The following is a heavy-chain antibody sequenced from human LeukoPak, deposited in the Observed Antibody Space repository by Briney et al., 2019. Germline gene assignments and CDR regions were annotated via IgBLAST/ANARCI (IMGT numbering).Heavy chain of an antibody. CDR2: VIPIFSTA. Sequence: ASVKVSCKASGGTFSNYAIGWVRQAPGQGLEWMGGVIPIFSTANYAQKFQGRVTITADRSTSTAYMELSSLRSEDTAVYYCATGLWFGKYLDVWGKGTTVTISS. J-gene: IGHJ6*04. D-gene: IGHD3-10*01. CDR1: GGTFSNYA. V-gene: IGHV1-69*06. CDR3: ATGLWFGKYLDV.